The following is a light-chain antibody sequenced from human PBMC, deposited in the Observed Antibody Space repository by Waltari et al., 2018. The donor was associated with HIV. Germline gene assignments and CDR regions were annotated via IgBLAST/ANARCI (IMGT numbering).Light chain of an antibody. CDR1: NSNIGSNT. Sequence: QSVLTQPPSASGTPGQRVTISCSGRNSNIGSNTVNWYQQLLGTAPKLLIYGNTQRPSGVPVRFSGSKSGTSASLAISGLQSEDEADYYCAAWDDSLNGEVVFGGGTKLTVL. CDR3: AAWDDSLNGEVV. CDR2: GNT. V-gene: IGLV1-44*01. J-gene: IGLJ2*01.